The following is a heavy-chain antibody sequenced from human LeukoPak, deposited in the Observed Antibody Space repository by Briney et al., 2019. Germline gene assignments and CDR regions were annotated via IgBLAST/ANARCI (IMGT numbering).Heavy chain of an antibody. CDR2: IYTSVST. V-gene: IGHV4-61*02. J-gene: IGHJ4*02. CDR3: ARETRPTNFDY. CDR1: GGSISSCNYY. Sequence: SEALSLTCTVSGGSISSCNYYWSWIRQPTGKELEWIGRIYTSVSTNYNPSLESRVNISVDTSKTQFSLKLSSVTAADTAVYYCARETRPTNFDYWGQGTLVTVSS.